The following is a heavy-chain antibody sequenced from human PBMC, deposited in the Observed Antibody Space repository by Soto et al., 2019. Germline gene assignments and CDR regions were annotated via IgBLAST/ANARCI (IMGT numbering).Heavy chain of an antibody. J-gene: IGHJ3*02. CDR1: GGTYNTYS. V-gene: IGHV1-69*02. CDR3: TIGSWSGEVFDI. D-gene: IGHD2-21*01. CDR2: IIPMLGVR. Sequence: QVQLVQSGAEVKKPGSSVKVSCKDSGGTYNTYSMFWVRQAPGQGLEWMGRIIPMLGVRNYAQRFQDRVTITADKSTATVHMELSSLRSEDTALYYCTIGSWSGEVFDIWGQGTMVTVSS.